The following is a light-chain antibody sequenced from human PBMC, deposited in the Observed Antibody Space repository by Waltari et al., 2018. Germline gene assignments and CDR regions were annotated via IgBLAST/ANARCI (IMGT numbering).Light chain of an antibody. CDR1: SSDVGSYNS. J-gene: IGLJ3*02. CDR2: DVS. Sequence: QSALTQPASVSGSPGQSITISCPGTSSDVGSYNSVSWYQDHPGQGPKVIIYDVSDRPSGVSARFSGSKPGNTASLTISGLQAEDEADYYCSSQSSDNVVLFGGGTKVTVL. V-gene: IGLV2-14*03. CDR3: SSQSSDNVVL.